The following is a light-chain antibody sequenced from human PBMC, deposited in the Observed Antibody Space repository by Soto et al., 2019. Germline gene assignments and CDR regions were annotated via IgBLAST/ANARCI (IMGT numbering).Light chain of an antibody. CDR2: RAS. CDR1: QSVSSSY. Sequence: EIVLTQSPGALSLSPGERATLSCRASQSVSSSYLAWYQQKPCQAPKVLIYRASSRATGIPDRFSGSGSGTDFTLTISRLEPEDFAVYYCQQYGSSPLTFGRGTKVDIK. J-gene: IGKJ4*01. V-gene: IGKV3-20*01. CDR3: QQYGSSPLT.